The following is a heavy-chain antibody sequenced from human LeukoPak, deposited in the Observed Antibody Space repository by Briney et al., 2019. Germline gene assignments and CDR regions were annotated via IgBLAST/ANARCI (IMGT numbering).Heavy chain of an antibody. CDR1: GGSFSGYY. V-gene: IGHV4-34*01. Sequence: PSETLSLTCAVYGGSFSGYYWSWIRQPPGKGLEWIGEINHSGSTNYNPSLKSRVTISVDTSKNQFSLKLSSVTAADTAVYYCARGRGYYDFWSGLIGREYFDYWGQGTLVTVSS. CDR3: ARGRGYYDFWSGLIGREYFDY. CDR2: INHSGST. D-gene: IGHD3-3*01. J-gene: IGHJ4*02.